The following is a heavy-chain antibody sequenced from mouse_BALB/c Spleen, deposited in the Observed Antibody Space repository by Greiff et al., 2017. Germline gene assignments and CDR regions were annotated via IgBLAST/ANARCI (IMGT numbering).Heavy chain of an antibody. V-gene: IGHV14-3*02. D-gene: IGHD3-1*01. CDR1: GFNIKDTY. Sequence: VQLKESGAELVKPGASVKLSCTASGFNIKDTYMHWVKQRPEQGLEWIGRIDPANGNTKYDPKFQGKATITADTSSNTAYLQLSSLTSEDTAVYYCARLSGDFDVWGAGTTVTVSS. CDR2: IDPANGNT. CDR3: ARLSGDFDV. J-gene: IGHJ1*01.